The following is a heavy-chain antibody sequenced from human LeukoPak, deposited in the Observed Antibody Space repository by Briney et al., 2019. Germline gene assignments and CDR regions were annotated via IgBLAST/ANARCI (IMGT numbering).Heavy chain of an antibody. V-gene: IGHV3-9*01. CDR3: AKDISTRPKYFQH. CDR1: GFTFDDYA. J-gene: IGHJ1*01. Sequence: GGSLRLSCAASGFTFDDYAMHWVRQAPGKGLEWVSGISWNSGSIGYADSVKGRFTISRDNAKNSLYLQMNSLRAEDTALYYCAKDISTRPKYFQHRGQGTLVTVSS. CDR2: ISWNSGSI.